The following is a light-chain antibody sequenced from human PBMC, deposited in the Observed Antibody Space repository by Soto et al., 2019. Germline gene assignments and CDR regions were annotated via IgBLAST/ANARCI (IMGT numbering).Light chain of an antibody. CDR2: VAY. Sequence: EIVLTQSPGTLSLSPGERATLSCRASQSVSSSYLAWYQQKPGQAPRLLIEVAYSRATGIPDMFTGSGSGTDFTLTISRLAPDDAEVYYYHQYDSYALTFSGGTNVEIK. V-gene: IGKV3-20*01. CDR3: HQYDSYALT. J-gene: IGKJ4*01. CDR1: QSVSSSY.